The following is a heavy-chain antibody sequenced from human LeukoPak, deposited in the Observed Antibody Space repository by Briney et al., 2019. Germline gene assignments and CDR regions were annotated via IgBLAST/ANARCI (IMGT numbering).Heavy chain of an antibody. J-gene: IGHJ4*02. CDR3: AIDLDMWIQLWSLY. Sequence: HSGGSLRLSCAASGFTFSSYAMSWVRQAPGKGLEWVSDINGSGGSTYYADSVKGRFTISRDNSKNTLYLQMNSLRAEDTAVYYCAIDLDMWIQLWSLYWGQGTLVTVSS. CDR1: GFTFSSYA. V-gene: IGHV3-23*01. D-gene: IGHD5-18*01. CDR2: INGSGGST.